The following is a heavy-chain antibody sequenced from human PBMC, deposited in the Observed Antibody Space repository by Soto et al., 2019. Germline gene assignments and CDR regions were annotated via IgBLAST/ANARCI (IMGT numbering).Heavy chain of an antibody. J-gene: IGHJ4*02. Sequence: QVQLVQSGAEVKKPGSSVKVSCESSGGTFSNDIITWVRQAPGQGLEWMGRIVLLLNIANNAQKFQGRDTITADKSTGTAYMELNSLTSEDTAAYYCVKNSPIGSTFSGYDGIDYWGQGTLVTVSS. CDR3: VKNSPIGSTFSGYDGIDY. D-gene: IGHD5-12*01. V-gene: IGHV1-69*02. CDR1: GGTFSNDI. CDR2: IVLLLNIA.